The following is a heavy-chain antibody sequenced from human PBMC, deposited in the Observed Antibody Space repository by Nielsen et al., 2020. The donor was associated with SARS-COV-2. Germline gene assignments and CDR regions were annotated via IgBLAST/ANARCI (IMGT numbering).Heavy chain of an antibody. Sequence: GGSLRLSCAASGFTFSSYWMSWVRQAPGKGLEWVANIKQDGSEKYYVDSVKGRFAISRDNAKNSLYLQMNSLRAEDTAVYYCARGGITSGGWFDPWGQGTLVTVSS. V-gene: IGHV3-7*03. CDR2: IKQDGSEK. J-gene: IGHJ5*02. CDR1: GFTFSSYW. D-gene: IGHD2-2*01. CDR3: ARGGITSGGWFDP.